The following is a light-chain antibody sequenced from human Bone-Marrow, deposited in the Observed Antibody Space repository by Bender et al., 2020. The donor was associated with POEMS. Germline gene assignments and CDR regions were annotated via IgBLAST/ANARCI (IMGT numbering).Light chain of an antibody. CDR3: CSYAGRSILWV. Sequence: QSALTQPASVSGSPGQSITISFTGTTNDVGGYNLVSWYQQQPGKAPKVMIYDVSKRPSGVPDRFSGSKSGNTASLTISGLQAEDEADYYCCSYAGRSILWVFGGGTQLTVL. V-gene: IGLV2-23*02. J-gene: IGLJ3*02. CDR1: TNDVGGYNL. CDR2: DVS.